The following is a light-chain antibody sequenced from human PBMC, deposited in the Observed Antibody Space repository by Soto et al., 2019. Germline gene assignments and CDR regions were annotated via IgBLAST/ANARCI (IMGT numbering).Light chain of an antibody. CDR1: SSDVGGYNY. CDR3: SSYAGSSTHYV. CDR2: EVS. Sequence: QSALTQPASVSGSPGRSITISCTGTSSDVGGYNYVSWYQHHPGKAPKPMIYEVSNRPSGFSNRFSGSKSGNTASLTISGLQAEDEADYYCSSYAGSSTHYVFGTGTKLTVL. J-gene: IGLJ1*01. V-gene: IGLV2-14*01.